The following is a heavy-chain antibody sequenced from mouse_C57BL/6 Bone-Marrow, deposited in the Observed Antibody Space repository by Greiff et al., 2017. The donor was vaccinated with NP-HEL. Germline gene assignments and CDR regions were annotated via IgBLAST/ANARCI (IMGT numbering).Heavy chain of an antibody. CDR3: ARRYYGNFHFDY. Sequence: VQLQQSGAELVRPGTSVKLSCKASGYTFTNYWIGWAKQRPGHGLEWIGDIYPGGGYTNYHEKFKGKATLTADKSSSTPYMQFSSLKTEDSAIYYCARRYYGNFHFDYWGQGTTLTVSS. J-gene: IGHJ2*01. V-gene: IGHV1-63*01. D-gene: IGHD2-1*01. CDR1: GYTFTNYW. CDR2: IYPGGGYT.